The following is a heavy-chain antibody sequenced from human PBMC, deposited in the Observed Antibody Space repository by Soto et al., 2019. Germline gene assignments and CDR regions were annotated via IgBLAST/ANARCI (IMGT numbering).Heavy chain of an antibody. D-gene: IGHD2-8*01. V-gene: IGHV4-4*02. CDR3: ARNSHNLMGSLDY. Sequence: QVQLQESGPGLVKPSGTLSLTCAVSSGSISSSNWWSWVRQPPGKGLEWIGEIYHSGSTNYNPSLKRRVTISVDKSKNQFSLKLSSVTAADTAVYYCARNSHNLMGSLDYWGQGTLVTVSS. J-gene: IGHJ4*02. CDR2: IYHSGST. CDR1: SGSISSSNW.